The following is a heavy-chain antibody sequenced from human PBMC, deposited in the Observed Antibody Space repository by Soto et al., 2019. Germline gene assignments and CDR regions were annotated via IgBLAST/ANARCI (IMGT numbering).Heavy chain of an antibody. CDR1: GFTFSNYA. CDR2: INIVGGNT. J-gene: IGHJ4*02. Sequence: PGGSLRLSCAASGFTFSNYAMSWVRQAPGKALEWVSSINIVGGNTNYADSVRGRITISREDSKNTMFLQMISLRAEDTAIYYSGSTNYNPSLKSRVTISVDISKNQFSLKLSSVTAADTAVYYCASLISGSGWFENDYWGQGTLVTVSS. D-gene: IGHD3-10*01. V-gene: IGHV3-23*01. CDR3: GSTNYNPSLKSRVTISVDISKNQFSLKLSSVTAADTAVYYCASLISGSGWFENDY.